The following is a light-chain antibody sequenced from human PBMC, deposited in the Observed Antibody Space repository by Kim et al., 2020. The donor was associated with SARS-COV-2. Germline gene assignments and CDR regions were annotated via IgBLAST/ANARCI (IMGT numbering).Light chain of an antibody. CDR1: QTVLSSSNNKNY. V-gene: IGKV4-1*01. Sequence: ATINCKSTQTVLSSSNNKNYLAWYQQRPGQSPKLLIYWASTRESGVPDRFSGSGSGTDFTLTISSLQAEDVAVYYCQQYYGSPLTFGGGTKVDIK. CDR2: WAS. CDR3: QQYYGSPLT. J-gene: IGKJ4*01.